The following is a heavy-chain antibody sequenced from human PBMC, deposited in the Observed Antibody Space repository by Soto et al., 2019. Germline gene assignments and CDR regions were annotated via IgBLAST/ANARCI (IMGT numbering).Heavy chain of an antibody. J-gene: IGHJ6*02. D-gene: IGHD3-3*01. V-gene: IGHV3-23*01. CDR3: PKIPPPSDDSWYGLAV. CDR2: ISASGDRT. Sequence: GGSLRLSCLASGFTFSSYAMDWVRQAPGKGLESISSISASGDRTYYADSVKGRFTISRDNSKNLLFLEMNSLRAEDTAVYYCPKIPPPSDDSWYGLAVWAQGAPVTVSS. CDR1: GFTFSSYA.